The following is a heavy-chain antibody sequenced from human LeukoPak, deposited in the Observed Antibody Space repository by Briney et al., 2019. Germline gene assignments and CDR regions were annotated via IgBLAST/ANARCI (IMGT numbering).Heavy chain of an antibody. CDR3: ARSYSGYDILDY. J-gene: IGHJ4*02. CDR2: IYYSGST. CDR1: GGSISSSSYY. D-gene: IGHD5-12*01. V-gene: IGHV4-39*07. Sequence: PSETLSLTCTVSGGSISSSSYYWGWIRQPPGKGLEWIGSIYYSGSTYYNPSLKSRVTISVDTSKNQFSLKLSSVTAADTAVYYCARSYSGYDILDYWGQGTLVTVSS.